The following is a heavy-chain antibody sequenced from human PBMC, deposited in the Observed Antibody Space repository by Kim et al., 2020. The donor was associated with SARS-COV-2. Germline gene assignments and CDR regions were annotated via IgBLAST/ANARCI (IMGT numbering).Heavy chain of an antibody. CDR1: GFTFNNAW. V-gene: IGHV3-15*01. CDR2: IKSKTDGETT. D-gene: IGHD3-9*01. Sequence: GGSLRLSCAASGFTFNNAWMSWVRQAPGKGLEWVGRIKSKTDGETTDYAAPVKGRFTISRDDSKNTLYLQMNSLKTEDTAVYYCTTDPHIRYYDILTGYYFLDYWGQGTLVTVSS. CDR3: TTDPHIRYYDILTGYYFLDY. J-gene: IGHJ4*02.